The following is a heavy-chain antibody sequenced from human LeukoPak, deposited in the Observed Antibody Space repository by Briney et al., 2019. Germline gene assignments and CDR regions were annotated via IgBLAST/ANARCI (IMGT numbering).Heavy chain of an antibody. J-gene: IGHJ6*02. D-gene: IGHD3-22*01. Sequence: PGGSLRLSCSASGFTFSRYVMHWVRQAPGKGLEWVAVISYDGSQEYKADSVKGRFTVSRDNSQDTLYLQMNSLRPEDTAVYYCARDRHQYDTSGYYYHFYYYGMDVWGQGTTVTVTS. CDR3: ARDRHQYDTSGYYYHFYYYGMDV. CDR2: ISYDGSQE. CDR1: GFTFSRYV. V-gene: IGHV3-30*01.